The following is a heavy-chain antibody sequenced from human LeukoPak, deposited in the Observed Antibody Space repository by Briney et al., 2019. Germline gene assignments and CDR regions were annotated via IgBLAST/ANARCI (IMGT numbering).Heavy chain of an antibody. D-gene: IGHD3-22*01. CDR3: ARLYYYDTKRIFDI. CDR1: GGSISSSTYF. CDR2: VYYSGTT. Sequence: PSETLSLTCTVSGGSISSSTYFWNWVRQHPGKGLEWIGYVYYSGTTSYNPSLDSRIIMSLDMSKNQFSLRLSSVTAADTAVYYCARLYYYDTKRIFDIRGQGTMVTVSS. V-gene: IGHV4-31*03. J-gene: IGHJ3*02.